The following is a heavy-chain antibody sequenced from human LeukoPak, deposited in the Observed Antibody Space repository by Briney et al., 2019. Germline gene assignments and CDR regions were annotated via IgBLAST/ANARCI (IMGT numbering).Heavy chain of an antibody. CDR1: GGTFSSYA. CDR2: IIPILGIA. V-gene: IGHV1-69*04. J-gene: IGHJ4*02. CDR3: ARATYYYDSSGYPFDY. D-gene: IGHD3-22*01. Sequence: GASVKVSCKASGGTFSSYAISWVRQAPGQGLEWMGRIIPILGIANYAQKFQGRVTITADKSTSTAYMELSSLRSEDTAVYYCARATYYYDSSGYPFDYWGQGTLVTVSS.